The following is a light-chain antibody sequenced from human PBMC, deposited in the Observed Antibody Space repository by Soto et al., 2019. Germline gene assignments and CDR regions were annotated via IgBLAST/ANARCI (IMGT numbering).Light chain of an antibody. Sequence: SVLTQPASMSGSPGQSITICGTGRSSEVGSYYPVSWFQQHPGKAPKLIIYEVNKRPSGVSVRFSGSKSGNTASLTISGLHAADEAEYYCCSYAGDTTFFVFGTETKVTVL. CDR2: EVN. CDR3: CSYAGDTTFFV. CDR1: SSEVGSYYP. V-gene: IGLV2-23*02. J-gene: IGLJ1*01.